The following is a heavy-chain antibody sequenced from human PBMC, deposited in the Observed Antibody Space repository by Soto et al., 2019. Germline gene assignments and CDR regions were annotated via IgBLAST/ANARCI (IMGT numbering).Heavy chain of an antibody. V-gene: IGHV1-69*01. CDR2: ITPLLGTA. J-gene: IGHJ3*01. CDR1: GGTLSSYV. Sequence: QVQLVQSGAEVKKPGASVKLSCKASGGTLSSYVVSWVRQGPGQGLEWMGGITPLLGTANYAQMFQGRLTISANESSSTAYMELSSLTSEDTATYFCASVLRIQTWKKAFDLWGQGTVVIVSS. CDR3: ASVLRIQTWKKAFDL. D-gene: IGHD5-18*01.